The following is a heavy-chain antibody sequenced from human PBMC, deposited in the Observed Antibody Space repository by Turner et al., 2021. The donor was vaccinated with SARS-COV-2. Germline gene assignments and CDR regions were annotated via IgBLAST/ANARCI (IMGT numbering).Heavy chain of an antibody. J-gene: IGHJ6*02. CDR2: IYYSGSA. D-gene: IGHD5-18*01. V-gene: IGHV4-39*01. CDR1: GGSISSSSYY. Sequence: QLQLQESGPGLVKPSETLSLTCTVSGGSISSSSYYWGWIRQPPGEGLEWIGNIYYSGSAYYNPSLKSRVTISVDPPKNQFSLKLTSVTAADTAVYYCARLMDTAMDYYGTDVWGQGTTVTVS. CDR3: ARLMDTAMDYYGTDV.